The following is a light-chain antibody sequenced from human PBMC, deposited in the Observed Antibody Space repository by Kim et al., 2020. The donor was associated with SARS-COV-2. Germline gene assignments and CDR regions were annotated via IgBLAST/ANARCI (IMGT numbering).Light chain of an antibody. V-gene: IGLV3-1*01. J-gene: IGLJ1*01. CDR2: QTD. Sequence: VSPGQTASLTCSGGGLGDKYACWYQQKAGQSPILVIYQTDKRPSGIPARFSGSNSGNTATLTISGTQTMDEADYYCQAWDSDIAIFGTGTKVTVL. CDR3: QAWDSDIAI. CDR1: GLGDKY.